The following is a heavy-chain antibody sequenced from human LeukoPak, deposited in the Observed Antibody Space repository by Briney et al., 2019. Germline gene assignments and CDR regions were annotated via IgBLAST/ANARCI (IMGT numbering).Heavy chain of an antibody. CDR2: IIPIFGTA. J-gene: IGHJ1*01. V-gene: IGHV1-69*01. CDR1: GGTFSSYA. Sequence: SVKVSCKASGGTFSSYATSWVRQAPGQGLEWTGGIIPIFGTANYAQKFRGRVTITADESTSTAYMELSSLRSEDTAVYYCARISKTSEYFQHWGQGTLVTVSS. CDR3: ARISKTSEYFQH.